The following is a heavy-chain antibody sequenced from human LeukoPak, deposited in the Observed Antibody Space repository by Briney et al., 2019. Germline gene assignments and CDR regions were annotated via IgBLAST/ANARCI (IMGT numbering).Heavy chain of an antibody. D-gene: IGHD1-26*01. CDR2: ITSSSTYI. Sequence: GGSLRLSCAASGFTFSRFSMNWVRRAPGKGLEWVSSITSSSTYIYYADSVKGRFTISRDNAKNTLYLQMNSLRAEDTAVYYCASGPGVEWELPTGDYWGQGTLVTVSS. V-gene: IGHV3-21*01. J-gene: IGHJ4*02. CDR3: ASGPGVEWELPTGDY. CDR1: GFTFSRFS.